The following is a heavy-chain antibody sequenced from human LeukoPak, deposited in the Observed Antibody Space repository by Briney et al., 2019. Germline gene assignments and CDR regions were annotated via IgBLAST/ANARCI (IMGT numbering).Heavy chain of an antibody. J-gene: IGHJ4*02. CDR2: ISWNRGSI. CDR1: GFTFDDFG. CDR3: AKAVGSSYYYFDS. V-gene: IGHV3-9*01. D-gene: IGHD2-15*01. Sequence: GGSLRLSCAASGFTFDDFGMHWVWQVPGKGLEWVSGISWNRGSIGYADSVKGRFTISRDNTKNSLYMQMNSLRPEDTALYYCAKAVGSSYYYFDSWGQGTLVTVSS.